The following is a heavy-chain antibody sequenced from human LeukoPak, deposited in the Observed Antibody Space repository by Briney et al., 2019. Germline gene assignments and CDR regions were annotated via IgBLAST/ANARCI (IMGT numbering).Heavy chain of an antibody. V-gene: IGHV4-59*01. CDR1: GGSISSYY. J-gene: IGHJ6*02. D-gene: IGHD5-24*01. CDR3: ARDQGRDGYTDGMDV. Sequence: PSETLSLTCTVSGGSISSYYWSWIRQLPGKGLEWIGYIYYSGSTNYNPSLKSRVTISVDTSKNQFSLKLSSVTAADTAVYYCARDQGRDGYTDGMDVWGQGTTVTVSS. CDR2: IYYSGST.